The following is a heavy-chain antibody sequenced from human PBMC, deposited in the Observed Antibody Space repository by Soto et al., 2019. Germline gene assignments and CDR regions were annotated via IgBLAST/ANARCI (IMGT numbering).Heavy chain of an antibody. D-gene: IGHD4-17*01. Sequence: QVQLVESGGGVVQPARSLRLSCAASGFTFSSYAMHWVRQAPGMGLACVAVISYDGSNKYYADSVKGRCTIARDHAKNTLYLHMSSLRAEVTAVYYCARGVATISAVCTDDGDYRPDPFDYWRQSTLVTVSS. J-gene: IGHJ4*01. CDR3: ARGVATISAVCTDDGDYRPDPFDY. CDR1: GFTFSSYA. V-gene: IGHV3-30-3*01. CDR2: ISYDGSNK.